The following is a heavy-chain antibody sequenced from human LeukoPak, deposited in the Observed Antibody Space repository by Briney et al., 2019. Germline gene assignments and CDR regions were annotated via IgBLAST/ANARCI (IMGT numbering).Heavy chain of an antibody. CDR2: IYYTGST. D-gene: IGHD3-10*01. Sequence: SHTLSLTCTVSGGSIRGYYWIWIRQPSGKGLEWIGYIYYTGSTNYNPSLKSRVTISVDTSKNHFSLELSSLTAADTAVYYCARYGPYHFDYWGQGTLVTVSS. V-gene: IGHV4-59*07. CDR1: GGSIRGYY. CDR3: ARYGPYHFDY. J-gene: IGHJ4*02.